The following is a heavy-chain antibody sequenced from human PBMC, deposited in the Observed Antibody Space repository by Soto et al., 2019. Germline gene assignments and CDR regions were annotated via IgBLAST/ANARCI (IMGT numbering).Heavy chain of an antibody. CDR1: GGTFSTST. J-gene: IGHJ4*02. V-gene: IGHV1-69*08. Sequence: QVQLVQSGAEVKKPGSSVKVSCKASGGTFSTSTFTWVRQAPGQGLEWMGRTIPLLNVADYAQDFQGRVTNTADKSTSTAYMELTSLTSKDTAVYYCARDSPIGSTYSGYDAIDSWGQGTLVTVYS. CDR2: TIPLLNVA. D-gene: IGHD5-12*01. CDR3: ARDSPIGSTYSGYDAIDS.